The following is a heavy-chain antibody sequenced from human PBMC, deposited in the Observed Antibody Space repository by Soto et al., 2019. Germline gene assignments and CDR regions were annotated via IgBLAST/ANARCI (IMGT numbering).Heavy chain of an antibody. J-gene: IGHJ5*02. CDR2: IYSSGST. D-gene: IGHD3-22*01. V-gene: IGHV4-4*07. CDR1: GGSISNSY. Sequence: SSETLSLTCTVSGGSISNSYWIWIRQPPGKGLEWIGRIYSSGSTNYSPSLKSRVTMSVDTSKNQFSLKLNSVTAADTAVYYCARGKLLDFDSSGYYQNWLDPWGQGTLVTVSS. CDR3: ARGKLLDFDSSGYYQNWLDP.